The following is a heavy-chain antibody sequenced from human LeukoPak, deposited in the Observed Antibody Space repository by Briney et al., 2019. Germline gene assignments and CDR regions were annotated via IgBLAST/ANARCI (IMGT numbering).Heavy chain of an antibody. J-gene: IGHJ1*01. CDR2: VYSGGST. CDR3: AREGYSSGWYQARPTE. D-gene: IGHD6-19*01. CDR1: GFTVSNNY. Sequence: PGGSLRLSCAASGFTVSNNYMSWVRQAPGKGLEWVSIVYSGGSTFYADSVKGRFTISRDNSKNTLTLQMNSLRAEDTAVYYCAREGYSSGWYQARPTEWGQGTLVTVSS. V-gene: IGHV3-66*01.